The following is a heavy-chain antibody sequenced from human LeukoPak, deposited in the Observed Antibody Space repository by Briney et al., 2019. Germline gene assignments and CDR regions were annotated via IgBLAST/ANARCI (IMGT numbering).Heavy chain of an antibody. J-gene: IGHJ5*02. CDR2: INGGNGNT. D-gene: IGHD2-2*01. Sequence: ASVKVSCKASGYTFTTYSIHWVRQAPGQRLEWMGRINGGNGNTRYSQKFQGRVTITRDTSASIAYMELSSLRSEDTAVYYCARGIVVEPTANWFDPWGQGTLVTVSS. CDR3: ARGIVVEPTANWFDP. CDR1: GYTFTTYS. V-gene: IGHV1-3*01.